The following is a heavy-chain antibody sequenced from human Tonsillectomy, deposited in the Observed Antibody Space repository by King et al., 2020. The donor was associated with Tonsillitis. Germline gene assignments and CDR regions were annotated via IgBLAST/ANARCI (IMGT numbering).Heavy chain of an antibody. CDR1: GFTFSSHG. CDR3: ARDKGSSWFGPIDY. CDR2: LWYDGSND. J-gene: IGHJ4*02. Sequence: VQLVESGGGVVQPGRSLRLSCAASGFTFSSHGMHWVRQAPGKGLEWVAGLWYDGSNDYYADSVQGRFIVSRDNSKNTMYLQMNSLRDEDTAVYYCARDKGSSWFGPIDYWGQGSLVTVSS. V-gene: IGHV3-33*01. D-gene: IGHD6-13*01.